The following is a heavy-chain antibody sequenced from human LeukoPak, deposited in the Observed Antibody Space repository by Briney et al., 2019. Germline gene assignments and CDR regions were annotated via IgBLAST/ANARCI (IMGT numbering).Heavy chain of an antibody. D-gene: IGHD6-19*01. V-gene: IGHV3-30*02. CDR2: IRYDGSNK. J-gene: IGHJ6*03. Sequence: GGSLRLSCAASGFPLSTSWMTWVRQAPGKGLEWVAFIRYDGSNKYYADSVKGRFTISRDNSKNMLFLQMNSLRAEDTAVYYCAKDWGIAVAGSPPDYYMDVWGKGTTVTISS. CDR3: AKDWGIAVAGSPPDYYMDV. CDR1: GFPLSTSW.